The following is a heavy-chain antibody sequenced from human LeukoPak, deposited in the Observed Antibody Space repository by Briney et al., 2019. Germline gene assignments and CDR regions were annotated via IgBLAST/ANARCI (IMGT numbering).Heavy chain of an antibody. CDR2: ISWNSGSI. Sequence: GGSLRLSCAPSGFTFDDYAMHWVRQAPGKGLEWVSGISWNSGSIGYADSVKGRFTISRDNAKNSLYLQVNSLRAEDTAVYYCAKGNGYSYGRYYFDYWGQGTLVTVSS. CDR1: GFTFDDYA. D-gene: IGHD5-18*01. J-gene: IGHJ4*02. V-gene: IGHV3-9*01. CDR3: AKGNGYSYGRYYFDY.